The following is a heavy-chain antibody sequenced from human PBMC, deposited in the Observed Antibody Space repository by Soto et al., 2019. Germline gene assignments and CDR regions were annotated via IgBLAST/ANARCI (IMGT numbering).Heavy chain of an antibody. CDR1: VDSISTYY. CDR2: IYHSGST. V-gene: IGHV4-59*01. J-gene: IGHJ2*01. CDR3: ARAGTRAWYFDL. Sequence: QVQLQESGPGLVKPSETLSLTCSVSVDSISTYYWNWIRQPPGGGLEWIGHIYHSGSTNYNPSLRRRXXMXGXXSKNHFSLKLSSVTAADTAVYYCARAGTRAWYFDLWGRGTLVTVSS. D-gene: IGHD1-1*01.